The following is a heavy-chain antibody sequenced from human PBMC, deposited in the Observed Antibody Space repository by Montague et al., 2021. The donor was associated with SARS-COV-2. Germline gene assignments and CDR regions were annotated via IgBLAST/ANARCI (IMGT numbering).Heavy chain of an antibody. V-gene: IGHV4-34*01. D-gene: IGHD3-22*01. CDR3: ARGRQHINMVVVVVTGREYYFDF. J-gene: IGHJ4*02. CDR1: DGSLSDYS. CDR2: INHRGST. Sequence: SETLSLTCAVYDGSLSDYSWTWIRQPPGKGLEWIGEINHRGSTNYNPSLKSRATISVDTSKNQFSLKMTSVTAADTAVYYCARGRQHINMVVVVVTGREYYFDFWGQGTLVAVSS.